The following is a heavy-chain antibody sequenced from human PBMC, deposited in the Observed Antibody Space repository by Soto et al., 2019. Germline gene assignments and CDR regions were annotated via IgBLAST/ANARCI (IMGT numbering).Heavy chain of an antibody. J-gene: IGHJ4*02. CDR2: IVPIFGST. D-gene: IGHD3-10*01. CDR1: GGTFTRYS. Sequence: QVQLVQSGAEVKRPGSSVKVSCKASGGTFTRYSFSWVRQAPGQGLEWMGGIVPIFGSTKYAQKFQGRVTITADESTGTGYMDLTRLRSDDTAVYYGARANYCGSATYYHCDFWGQGTLVTVSS. CDR3: ARANYCGSATYYHCDF. V-gene: IGHV1-69*01.